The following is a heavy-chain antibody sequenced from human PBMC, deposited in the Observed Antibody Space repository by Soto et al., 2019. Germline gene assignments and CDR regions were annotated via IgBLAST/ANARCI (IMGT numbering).Heavy chain of an antibody. V-gene: IGHV3-66*01. D-gene: IGHD6-13*01. J-gene: IGHJ4*02. Sequence: EVQLVESGGGLVQPGGSLRLSCAASGFTVSSNYMSWVRQAPGKGLEWVSVLYSGGSTYYADSVKGRFTISRDNSKNTRYLQMNSLRAEDTAVYYCARDGRSEAAAGPDYFDYWGQGTLVSVSS. CDR2: LYSGGST. CDR1: GFTVSSNY. CDR3: ARDGRSEAAAGPDYFDY.